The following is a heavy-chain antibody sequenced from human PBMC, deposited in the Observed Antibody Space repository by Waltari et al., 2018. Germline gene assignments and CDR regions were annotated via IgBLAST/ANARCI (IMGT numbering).Heavy chain of an antibody. CDR2: INTNTGNP. V-gene: IGHV7-4-1*02. CDR1: GYTFTSYA. D-gene: IGHD2-15*01. Sequence: QVQLVQSGSELKKPGASVKVSCKASGYTFTSYAMNWVRQAPGQGLEWMGWINTNTGNPTYAQGCTGRLGCSLDTSVSTSYLQISSLKAEDTAVYYCASDGYCSGGSCYGDYYYYGMDVWGQGTTVTVSS. J-gene: IGHJ6*02. CDR3: ASDGYCSGGSCYGDYYYYGMDV.